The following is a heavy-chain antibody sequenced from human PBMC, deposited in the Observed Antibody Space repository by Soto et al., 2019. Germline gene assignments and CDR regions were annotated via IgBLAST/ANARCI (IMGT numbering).Heavy chain of an antibody. D-gene: IGHD6-19*01. CDR2: IYWDDVK. CDR3: AHIVVAGLGYYFDY. Sequence: QITLKESGLTLWKPQQTLPLTSTFSGFSPSGPRLAVGWFRRPPGKALEGLAPIYWDDVKRYGPFLKTRLTITKDTSKNQVVLTMSNMDPVDTARYYCAHIVVAGLGYYFDYWGQGTLVTVSS. CDR1: GFSPSGPRLA. J-gene: IGHJ4*02. V-gene: IGHV2-5*05.